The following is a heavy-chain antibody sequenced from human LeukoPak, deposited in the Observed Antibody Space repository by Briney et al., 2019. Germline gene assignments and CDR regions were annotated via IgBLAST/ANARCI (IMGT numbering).Heavy chain of an antibody. CDR3: ARAGACTNGVCYYYYGMDV. D-gene: IGHD2-8*01. V-gene: IGHV3-30-3*01. J-gene: IGHJ6*02. CDR2: ISYDGSNK. Sequence: PGGSLRLFCAASGLTFSSYAMHWVRHAPGKGLEWVTVISYDGSNKYYADSVKGRFTISRDNSKNTLYLQMNSLRAEDTAVYYCARAGACTNGVCYYYYGMDVWGQGTTVTVSS. CDR1: GLTFSSYA.